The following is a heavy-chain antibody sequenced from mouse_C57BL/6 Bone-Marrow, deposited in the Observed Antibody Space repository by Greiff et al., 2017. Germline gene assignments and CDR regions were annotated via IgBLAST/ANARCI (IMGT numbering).Heavy chain of an antibody. Sequence: VQLQQPGAELVKPGASVKLSCKASGYTFTSSWMPWVTQRPGQGLEWIGMIHPNSGSTNYNEQFKSKAPLTVDKSSSTAYMQLSSLTSEDSAVYYCARTTTVVAPPWFAYWGQGTLVTVSA. CDR1: GYTFTSSW. CDR3: ARTTTVVAPPWFAY. D-gene: IGHD1-1*01. J-gene: IGHJ3*01. CDR2: IHPNSGST. V-gene: IGHV1-64*01.